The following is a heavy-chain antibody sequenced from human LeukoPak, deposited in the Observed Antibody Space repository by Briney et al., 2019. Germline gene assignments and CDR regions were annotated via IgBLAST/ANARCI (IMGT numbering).Heavy chain of an antibody. CDR2: IYNGGII. Sequence: SETLSLTCTVSGDSISRYYWSWIRQPAGKGMEWIGRIYNGGIITYNPSLKSRVTMSIDTSNNQFSLRLRFVTAADTAVYYCARDSGTTGEVKFDPWGQGTLVTVSS. CDR3: ARDSGTTGEVKFDP. D-gene: IGHD3-10*01. J-gene: IGHJ5*02. V-gene: IGHV4-4*07. CDR1: GDSISRYY.